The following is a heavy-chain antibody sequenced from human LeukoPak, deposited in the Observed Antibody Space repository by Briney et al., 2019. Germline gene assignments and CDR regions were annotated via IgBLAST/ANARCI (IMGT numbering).Heavy chain of an antibody. D-gene: IGHD6-19*01. CDR1: GGSSSGYY. J-gene: IGHJ2*01. CDR2: IKHSGST. CDR3: ARRPGSGWYGRYFDL. Sequence: SGTLSLTCAVYGGSSSGYYWSWIRQPPGKGLERMWEIKHSGSTNHNPSLKCRVTISVDTSKIQFSLKLSSVTAADTAVYYCARRPGSGWYGRYFDLWGRGTLVTVSS. V-gene: IGHV4-34*01.